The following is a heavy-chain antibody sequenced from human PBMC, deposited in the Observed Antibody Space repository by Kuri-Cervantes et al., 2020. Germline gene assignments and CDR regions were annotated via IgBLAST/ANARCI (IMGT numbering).Heavy chain of an antibody. V-gene: IGHV1-3*01. J-gene: IGHJ5*02. CDR1: GYTFTSYA. CDR3: ARGGRGKVVAARKNWFDP. CDR2: INAGNGNT. D-gene: IGHD2-15*01. Sequence: ASVKVSCKASGYTFTSYAMHWVRQAPGQRLEWMGWINAGNGNTKYSQKFQVRVTMTRNTSISTAYMELSSLRSEDTAVYYCARGGRGKVVAARKNWFDPWGQGTLVTVSS.